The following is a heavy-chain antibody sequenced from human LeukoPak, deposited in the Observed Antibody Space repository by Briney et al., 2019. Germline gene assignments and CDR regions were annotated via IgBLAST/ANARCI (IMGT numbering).Heavy chain of an antibody. CDR3: ARDSLNDFWSGYYSNWFDP. D-gene: IGHD3-3*01. CDR2: ISSSSSYI. V-gene: IGHV3-21*01. J-gene: IGHJ5*02. Sequence: GGSLRLSCAASGFTFSSYSMNWVRQAPGKGLEWVSSISSSSSYIYYADSVKGRFTISRDNAKNSLYLQMNSLRAEDTAVYYCARDSLNDFWSGYYSNWFDPWGQGTLVTVSS. CDR1: GFTFSSYS.